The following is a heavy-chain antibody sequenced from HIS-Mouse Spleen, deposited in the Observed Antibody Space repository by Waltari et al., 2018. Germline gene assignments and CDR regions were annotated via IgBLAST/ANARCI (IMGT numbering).Heavy chain of an antibody. J-gene: IGHJ1*01. D-gene: IGHD3-22*01. Sequence: QVQLQQWGAGLLKPSETLSLTCAVYGGSFSGYYWSWIRQPPGKGLEWIGEINHSGSTNYHPSLKSRVTISVDTSKNQFSLKLSSVTAADTAVYYCAGNYYYDSTPSPFQHWGQGTLVTVSS. CDR3: AGNYYYDSTPSPFQH. CDR2: INHSGST. V-gene: IGHV4-34*01. CDR1: GGSFSGYY.